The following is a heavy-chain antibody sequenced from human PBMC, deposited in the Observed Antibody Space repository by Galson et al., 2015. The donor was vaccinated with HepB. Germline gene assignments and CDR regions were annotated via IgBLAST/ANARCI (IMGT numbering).Heavy chain of an antibody. D-gene: IGHD1-26*01. CDR1: GGTFSSYA. V-gene: IGHV1-69*13. J-gene: IGHJ4*02. CDR3: ARDRGGSYLPDLYYFDY. Sequence: SVKVSCKASGGTFSSYAISWVRQAPGQGLEWMGGIIPIFGTANYAQKFQGRVTITADESTSTAYMELSSLRSEDTAVYYCARDRGGSYLPDLYYFDYWGQGTLVTVSS. CDR2: IIPIFGTA.